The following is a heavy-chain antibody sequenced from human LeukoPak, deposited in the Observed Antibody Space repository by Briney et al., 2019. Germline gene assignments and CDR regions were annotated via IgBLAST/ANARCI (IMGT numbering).Heavy chain of an antibody. CDR3: ARGDSRYCSSTSCYSY. J-gene: IGHJ4*02. V-gene: IGHV3-66*01. CDR1: GFTVSSNY. CDR2: IYSGGST. D-gene: IGHD2-2*01. Sequence: GGSLRLSCAASGFTVSSNYMSWVRQAPGKGLEWVSVIYSGGSTYYADSVKGRFTISRDNSKNTLYLQMNSLRAEDTAVYYCARGDSRYCSSTSCYSYWGQGTLVTVSS.